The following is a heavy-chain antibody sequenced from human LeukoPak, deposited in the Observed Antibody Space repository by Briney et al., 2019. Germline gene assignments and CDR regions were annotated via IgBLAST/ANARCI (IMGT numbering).Heavy chain of an antibody. Sequence: PGGSLRLSCAASGFSFSNYAMSWVRQAPGKGLDWVSGISGSGGSTFYADSVKGRFTISRDNSKNTLYLQMNSLRAEDTAVYYCARDMYYYDSSGYLFDYWGQGTLVTVSS. CDR3: ARDMYYYDSSGYLFDY. D-gene: IGHD3-22*01. V-gene: IGHV3-23*01. CDR2: ISGSGGST. J-gene: IGHJ4*02. CDR1: GFSFSNYA.